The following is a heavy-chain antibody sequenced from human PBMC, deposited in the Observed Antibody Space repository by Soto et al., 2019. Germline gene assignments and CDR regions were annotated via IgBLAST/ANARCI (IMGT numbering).Heavy chain of an antibody. CDR1: GYSISSGYY. V-gene: IGHV4-38-2*02. J-gene: IGHJ6*02. D-gene: IGHD4-17*01. Sequence: KPSETLSLTCAVSGYSISSGYYWGWIRQPPGKGLEWIGSIYHSGSTYYNPSLKSRVTISVDTSKNQFSLKLSSVTAADTAVYYCARDRALMTTWDYYYYGMDVWGQGTTVTVSS. CDR3: ARDRALMTTWDYYYYGMDV. CDR2: IYHSGST.